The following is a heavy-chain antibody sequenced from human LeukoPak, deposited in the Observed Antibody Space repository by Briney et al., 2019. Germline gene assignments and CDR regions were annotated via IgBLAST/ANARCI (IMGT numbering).Heavy chain of an antibody. CDR2: INHSGST. CDR1: GGSFSGYY. Sequence: PSETLSLTCAVYGGSFSGYYWSWIRQPPGKGLEWIGEINHSGSTNYNPSLKSRVTISVDTSKNQFSLKLSSVTAADTAVYYCARAGAYYDFWSGYHGYFDYWGQGTLVTVSS. J-gene: IGHJ4*02. CDR3: ARAGAYYDFWSGYHGYFDY. D-gene: IGHD3-3*01. V-gene: IGHV4-34*01.